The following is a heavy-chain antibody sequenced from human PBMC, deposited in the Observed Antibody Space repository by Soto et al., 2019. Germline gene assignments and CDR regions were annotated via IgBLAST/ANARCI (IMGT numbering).Heavy chain of an antibody. CDR2: IIPIFGTA. CDR1: GGTFSSYA. Sequence: ASVKVSCKASGGTFSSYAISRVRQAPGQGLEWMGGIIPIFGTANYAQKFQGRVTITADKSTSTAYMELSSLRSEDTAVYYCARSDSSGYYNYWGQGTLVTAPQ. CDR3: ARSDSSGYYNY. J-gene: IGHJ4*02. V-gene: IGHV1-69*06. D-gene: IGHD3-22*01.